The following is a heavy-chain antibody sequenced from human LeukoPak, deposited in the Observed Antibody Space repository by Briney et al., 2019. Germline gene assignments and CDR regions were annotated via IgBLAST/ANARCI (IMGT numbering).Heavy chain of an antibody. J-gene: IGHJ6*03. Sequence: SETLSLTCIVSGGSISSYYWSWIRQPPGEGLQWFGYIYDSGSTNYNPSLKSRVIISVDPSKNQFSLRLSSVTAADTAVYYCAREMATSGYYYYYMDVWGKGTTVTVSS. V-gene: IGHV4-59*01. CDR2: IYDSGST. CDR1: GGSISSYY. D-gene: IGHD5-24*01. CDR3: AREMATSGYYYYYMDV.